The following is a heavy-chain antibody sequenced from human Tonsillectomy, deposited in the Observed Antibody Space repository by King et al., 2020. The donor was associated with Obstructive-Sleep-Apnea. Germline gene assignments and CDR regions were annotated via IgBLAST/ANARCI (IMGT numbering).Heavy chain of an antibody. CDR1: GFTFSNFW. CDR3: AKWRESQSVFHY. CDR2: INEHGNTK. D-gene: IGHD1-26*01. V-gene: IGHV3-7*01. Sequence: VQLVESGGGLVQPGESLRLSCTASGFTFSNFWMAWVRQAPGKGLEWVANINEHGNTKYYVDSVKGRFTVSRDNAKNTLFLQMSSLRVDDTALYYCAKWRESQSVFHYCGQGTLVTVSS. J-gene: IGHJ4*02.